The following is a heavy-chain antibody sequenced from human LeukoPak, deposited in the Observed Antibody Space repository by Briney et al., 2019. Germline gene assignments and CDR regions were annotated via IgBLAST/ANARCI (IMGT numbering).Heavy chain of an antibody. J-gene: IGHJ4*02. V-gene: IGHV1-2*02. CDR3: ARVNVVAMTPWAFDY. D-gene: IGHD5-12*01. CDR2: INPNSGAT. Sequence: ASVKVSCKASRYTFTAYHIHWVRQAPGQGLEWMGWINPNSGATNYAQKFQGRVTMTRDTSISTAYMELSRLRSDDTAVYYCARVNVVAMTPWAFDYWGQGTLVTVSS. CDR1: RYTFTAYH.